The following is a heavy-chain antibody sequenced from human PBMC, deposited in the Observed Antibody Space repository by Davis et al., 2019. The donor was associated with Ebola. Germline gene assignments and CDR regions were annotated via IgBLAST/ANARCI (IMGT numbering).Heavy chain of an antibody. Sequence: PSETLSLTCAVSGYSIGSGYHWGWIRQPPGRGLEWIGNRYHGTDASYNPALRSRVTISLDTSKNQFSLKLKSVTAADTAVYYCVNDGGHGGDSDYWGQGILVTVSS. D-gene: IGHD4-23*01. V-gene: IGHV4-38-2*01. J-gene: IGHJ4*02. CDR1: GYSIGSGYH. CDR2: RYHGTDA. CDR3: VNDGGHGGDSDY.